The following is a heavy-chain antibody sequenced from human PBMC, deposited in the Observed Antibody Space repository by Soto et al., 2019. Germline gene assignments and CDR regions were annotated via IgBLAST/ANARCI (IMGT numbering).Heavy chain of an antibody. J-gene: IGHJ4*02. CDR3: TTDPVTMIVVVPSSG. CDR2: IKSIPDGGTA. Sequence: GGSLRLSCAASGFTFSKTWMNWVRQAPGKGPEWVGRIKSIPDGGTADYAAPLKGRFTISRDDSRDTLFLQMNSLKTEDTAVYYCTTDPVTMIVVVPSSGWGQGTLVTVSS. V-gene: IGHV3-15*07. D-gene: IGHD3-22*01. CDR1: GFTFSKTW.